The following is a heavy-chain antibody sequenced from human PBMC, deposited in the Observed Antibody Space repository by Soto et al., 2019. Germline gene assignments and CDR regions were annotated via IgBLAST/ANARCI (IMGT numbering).Heavy chain of an antibody. CDR2: IWYDGSNK. J-gene: IGHJ3*02. CDR3: ARGEVLGWSQTRPQDAFDI. D-gene: IGHD6-19*01. V-gene: IGHV3-33*01. Sequence: QVQLVESGGGVVQPGRSLRLSCAASGFTFSSYGMHWVRQAPGKGLEWVAVIWYDGSNKYYADSVKGRFTISRDNSKNTLYLQIHSRRAKDTAVYYCARGEVLGWSQTRPQDAFDIWGKGTMVTVSS. CDR1: GFTFSSYG.